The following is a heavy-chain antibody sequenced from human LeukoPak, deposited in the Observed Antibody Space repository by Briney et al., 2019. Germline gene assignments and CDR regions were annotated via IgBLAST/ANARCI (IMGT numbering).Heavy chain of an antibody. D-gene: IGHD3-3*01. CDR2: IYYSGST. Sequence: SETLSLTCTVSGGSISSYYWSWIRQPPGKGLEWVGYIYYSGSTNYNPSLKSRVTTSADTSKNKFCLKLSSVTAADTAVYYCARGPDFWSGYSIDWGQGTLVTVSS. V-gene: IGHV4-59*01. CDR1: GGSISSYY. J-gene: IGHJ4*02. CDR3: ARGPDFWSGYSID.